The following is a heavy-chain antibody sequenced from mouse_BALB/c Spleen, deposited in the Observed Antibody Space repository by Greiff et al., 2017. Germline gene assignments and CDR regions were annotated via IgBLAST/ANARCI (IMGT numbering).Heavy chain of an antibody. CDR1: GFNIKDTY. J-gene: IGHJ4*01. V-gene: IGHV14-3*02. Sequence: EVQLQQSGAELVKPGASVKLSCTASGFNIKDTYMHWVKQRPEQGLEWIGRIDPANGNTKYDPKFQGKATITADTSSNTAYLQLSSLTSEDTAVYYCARGGYLYYYAMYYWGQGTSVTVSS. D-gene: IGHD2-2*01. CDR3: ARGGYLYYYAMYY. CDR2: IDPANGNT.